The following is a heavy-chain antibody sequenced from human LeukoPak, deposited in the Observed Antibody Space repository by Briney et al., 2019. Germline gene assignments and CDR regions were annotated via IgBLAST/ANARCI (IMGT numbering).Heavy chain of an antibody. J-gene: IGHJ4*02. CDR1: RFTVSSNY. D-gene: IGHD2-21*02. CDR2: IYRDDTP. Sequence: GGSLRLSXAASRFTVSSNYMSWVRQAPGKGLEWVSVIYRDDTPYYADSVKGRFTISRDNSKNTLYLQMNSLRAEDTAVYYCARDAMTAMNFDYWGQGTLVTVSS. CDR3: ARDAMTAMNFDY. V-gene: IGHV3-53*01.